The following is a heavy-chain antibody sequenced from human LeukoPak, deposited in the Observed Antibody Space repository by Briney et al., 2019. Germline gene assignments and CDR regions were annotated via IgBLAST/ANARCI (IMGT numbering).Heavy chain of an antibody. CDR3: ARPLDGASKNYFDY. V-gene: IGHV3-7*01. CDR1: GFTFSSYW. Sequence: GGSLRLSCAASGFTFSSYWMSWVRQAPGKGLEWVANIKQDGSEKYYVDSVKGRFTISRDNAKNSLYLQMNSLRAEDTAVYYCARPLDGASKNYFDYWGQETLVTVSS. J-gene: IGHJ4*02. CDR2: IKQDGSEK. D-gene: IGHD3-10*01.